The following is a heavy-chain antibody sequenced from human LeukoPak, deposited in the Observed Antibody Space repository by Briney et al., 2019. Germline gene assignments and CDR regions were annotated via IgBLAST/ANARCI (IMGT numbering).Heavy chain of an antibody. D-gene: IGHD6-6*01. CDR1: GWTFSGYY. J-gene: IGHJ4*02. V-gene: IGHV1-2*02. CDR3: ARWDSSSSLDY. CDR2: INSNSGAR. Sequence: ASVTVTCMASGWTFSGYYWHWVRQPPGQGLESMGGINSNSGARNYAQKLRGRVTMTTDTSTSTAYMELRSLRSDDTAVYYCARWDSSSSLDYWGQGTLVTVSS.